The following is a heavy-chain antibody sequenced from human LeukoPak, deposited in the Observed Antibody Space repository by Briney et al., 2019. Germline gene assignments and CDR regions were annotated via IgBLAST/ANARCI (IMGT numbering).Heavy chain of an antibody. V-gene: IGHV3-23*01. J-gene: IGHJ4*02. CDR1: GFTLTINS. CDR2: ISRDGDKT. CDR3: AKEEVPNDY. Sequence: GGSLRLSCAVSGFTLTINSIGGVPKAPGKGLEWVSGISRDGDKTYYVDSVEGRFTISRDTSKNTLYLQMDPLRVEDTATYYCAKEEVPNDYWGQGTLVTVSS.